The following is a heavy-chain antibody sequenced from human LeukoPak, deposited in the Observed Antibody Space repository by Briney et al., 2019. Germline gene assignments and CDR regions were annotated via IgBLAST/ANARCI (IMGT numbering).Heavy chain of an antibody. Sequence: SQTLSLTCTVSGGSISSGGYYWRWIRQPPGKGLEWIGYIYHSGSTYYNPSLKSRVTISVDRSKNQFSLKLSSVTAADTAVYYCARQVGAGDFDYWGQGTLVTVSS. CDR1: GGSISSGGYY. V-gene: IGHV4-30-2*01. D-gene: IGHD3-10*01. CDR2: IYHSGST. CDR3: ARQVGAGDFDY. J-gene: IGHJ4*02.